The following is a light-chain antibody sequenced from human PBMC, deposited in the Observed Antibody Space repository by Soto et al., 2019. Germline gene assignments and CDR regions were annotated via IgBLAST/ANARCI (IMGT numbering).Light chain of an antibody. J-gene: IGKJ1*01. Sequence: EVVLTQSPGTLSLTPGETATLSCRASQTGDSRYLAWYQQKRGQAPRLLIYAASSRATGVPDRFSGSGSGTDFTLTISRLEPEDFAVYYCQQYGSSGTFGQRTKVDI. CDR2: AAS. CDR3: QQYGSSGT. V-gene: IGKV3-20*01. CDR1: QTGDSRY.